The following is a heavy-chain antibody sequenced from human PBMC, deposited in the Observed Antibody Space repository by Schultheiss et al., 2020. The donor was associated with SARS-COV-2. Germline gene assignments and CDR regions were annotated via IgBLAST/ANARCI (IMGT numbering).Heavy chain of an antibody. CDR2: ISSNGRST. CDR1: GFTFSSYE. J-gene: IGHJ4*02. D-gene: IGHD3-22*01. Sequence: GGSLRLSCAASGFTFSSYEMNWVRQAPGKGLEYVSAISSNGRSTYYADSVKGRFTISRDNSKNTLYLQMSSLRAEDTAVYYCVKDEDYYDGTYWGQGTLVTVSS. CDR3: VKDEDYYDGTY. V-gene: IGHV3-64D*06.